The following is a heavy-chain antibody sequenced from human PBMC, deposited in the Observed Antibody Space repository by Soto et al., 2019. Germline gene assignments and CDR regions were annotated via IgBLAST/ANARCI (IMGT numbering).Heavy chain of an antibody. Sequence: GGSLRLSCAASGFTFSSYSMNWVRQAPGKGLEWVSSISSSSSYIYYADSVKGRFTISRDNAKNSLYLQMNSLRAEDTAVYYCARDPFAGMIDHTWGQGTMVTVSS. CDR3: ARDPFAGMIDHT. CDR1: GFTFSSYS. J-gene: IGHJ3*02. D-gene: IGHD3-22*01. CDR2: ISSSSSYI. V-gene: IGHV3-21*01.